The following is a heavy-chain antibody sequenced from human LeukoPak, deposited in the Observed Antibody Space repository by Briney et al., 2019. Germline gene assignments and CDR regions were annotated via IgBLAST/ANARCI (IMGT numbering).Heavy chain of an antibody. CDR2: ISSSSSYI. CDR3: ARDHETNWYERANLFDY. V-gene: IGHV3-21*01. Sequence: GGSLRLSCVASGFTFSSYPMNWVRQAPGKGLEWVSSISSSSSYIYYADSVKGRFTISRDNAKNSLYLQMNSLRAEDTAVYYCARDHETNWYERANLFDYWGQGTLVTVSS. CDR1: GFTFSSYP. D-gene: IGHD1-1*01. J-gene: IGHJ4*02.